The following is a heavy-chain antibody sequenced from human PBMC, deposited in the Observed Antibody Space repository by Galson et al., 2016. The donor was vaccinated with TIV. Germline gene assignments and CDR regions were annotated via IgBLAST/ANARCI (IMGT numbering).Heavy chain of an antibody. J-gene: IGHJ4*02. Sequence: GTLSLTCTVSGGSISTNSYYWGWIRQSPGKGLEWIGSIYHGGSTYYNPSLRSRVTISVDTSKNQFSLKLSSVTAADTAVYYCARYISGWYHYFDFWGQGTLVTVSS. V-gene: IGHV4-39*01. CDR3: ARYISGWYHYFDF. CDR1: GGSISTNSYY. D-gene: IGHD6-19*01. CDR2: IYHGGST.